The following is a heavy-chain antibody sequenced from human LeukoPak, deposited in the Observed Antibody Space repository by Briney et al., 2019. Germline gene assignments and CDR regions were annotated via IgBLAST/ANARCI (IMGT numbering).Heavy chain of an antibody. D-gene: IGHD2-21*02. Sequence: GGSLRLSCAASGFTFSHYGMHWVRQAPGKGLEWVAVMSADGTNKYYADSVKGRFTISRDNSKNTLYLQMNGLRVEDTAVYFCAKDQWAYCGGDCYSSDYWGQGTLVTVSS. V-gene: IGHV3-30*18. CDR3: AKDQWAYCGGDCYSSDY. CDR2: MSADGTNK. CDR1: GFTFSHYG. J-gene: IGHJ4*02.